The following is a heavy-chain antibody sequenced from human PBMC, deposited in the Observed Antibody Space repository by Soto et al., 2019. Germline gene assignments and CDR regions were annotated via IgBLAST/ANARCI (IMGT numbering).Heavy chain of an antibody. V-gene: IGHV5-51*01. CDR2: IYPGDSDT. CDR1: GYSFTSYW. J-gene: IGHJ4*02. CDR3: ATPAGGAYCGGDCYSD. Sequence: GESLKISCKVSGYSFTSYWIGWVRQMPGKGLEWMGIIYPGDSDTRYSPSFQGQVTISADKSISTAYLQWSSLKASDTAMYYCATPAGGAYCGGDCYSDWGQGTLVTVSS. D-gene: IGHD2-21*02.